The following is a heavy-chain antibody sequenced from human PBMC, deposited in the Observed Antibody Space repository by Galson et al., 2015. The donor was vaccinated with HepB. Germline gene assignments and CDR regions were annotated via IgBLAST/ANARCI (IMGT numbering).Heavy chain of an antibody. V-gene: IGHV5-10-1*01. CDR3: ARRRADSGYEHYFDY. Sequence: QSGAEVKKPGESLRISCKGSGYSFTSYWISWVRQMPGKGLEWMGRIDPSDSYTNYSPSFQGHVTISADKSISTAYLQWSSLKASDTAMYYCARRRADSGYEHYFDYWGQGTLVTVSS. D-gene: IGHD5-12*01. CDR1: GYSFTSYW. J-gene: IGHJ4*02. CDR2: IDPSDSYT.